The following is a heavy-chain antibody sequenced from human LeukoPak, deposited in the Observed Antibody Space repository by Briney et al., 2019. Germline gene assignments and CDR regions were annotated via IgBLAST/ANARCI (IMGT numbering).Heavy chain of an antibody. CDR2: ISYDGSNK. D-gene: IGHD3-9*01. Sequence: PGRSLRLSCAASGFTFSSYGMHWVRQAPGKGLEWVAVISYDGSNKYYADSVKGRFTISRDNSKNTLYLQMNSLRAEDTAVYYCAKGTTYYDILTGSGGYWGQGTLVTVSS. CDR3: AKGTTYYDILTGSGGY. J-gene: IGHJ4*02. V-gene: IGHV3-30*18. CDR1: GFTFSSYG.